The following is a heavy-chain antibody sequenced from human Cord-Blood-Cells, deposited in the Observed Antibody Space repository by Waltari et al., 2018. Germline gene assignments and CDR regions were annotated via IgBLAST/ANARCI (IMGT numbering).Heavy chain of an antibody. J-gene: IGHJ5*02. CDR1: GCSISSSSYY. Sequence: QLQLQASGPGLVKPSEPLSLTCTVSGCSISSSSYYWGWIRPPPVKGLEWIGSIYYSGSTYYNPSLKSRVTISVDTSKNQFSLKLSSVTAADTAVYYCARHFVYDYVWGSYRYRGWFDPWGQGTLVTVSS. D-gene: IGHD3-16*02. CDR2: IYYSGST. V-gene: IGHV4-39*01. CDR3: ARHFVYDYVWGSYRYRGWFDP.